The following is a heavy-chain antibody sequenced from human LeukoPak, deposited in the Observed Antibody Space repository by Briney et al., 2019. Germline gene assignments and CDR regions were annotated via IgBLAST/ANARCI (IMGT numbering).Heavy chain of an antibody. Sequence: GGSLRLSCAASGFTFSSYSMNWVRQAPGKGLEWGSSISSSSSYIYYADSVKGRFTISRDNAKNSLYLQMNSLRAEDTAVYYCARSSVPAAIAWFDPWGQGTLVTVSS. J-gene: IGHJ5*02. CDR3: ARSSVPAAIAWFDP. V-gene: IGHV3-21*01. CDR2: ISSSSSYI. CDR1: GFTFSSYS. D-gene: IGHD2-2*02.